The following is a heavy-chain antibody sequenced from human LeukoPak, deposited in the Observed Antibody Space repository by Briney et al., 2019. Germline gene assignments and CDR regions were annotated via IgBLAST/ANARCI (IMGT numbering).Heavy chain of an antibody. D-gene: IGHD3-22*01. J-gene: IGHJ3*02. V-gene: IGHV3-7*01. CDR3: ASVLIVGYYDSSGQYGDDAFDI. CDR2: IKEDGSEK. Sequence: GGSLRLSCAASGFSFSSYWMSWVRQAPGKGLEWVANIKEDGSEKYYVDAVKGRFTISRDNAKNSLYLQMNSLRAEDTAVYYCASVLIVGYYDSSGQYGDDAFDIWGQGTMVTVSS. CDR1: GFSFSSYW.